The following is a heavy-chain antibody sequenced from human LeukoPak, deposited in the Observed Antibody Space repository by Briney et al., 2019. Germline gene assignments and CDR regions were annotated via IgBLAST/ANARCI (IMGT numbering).Heavy chain of an antibody. J-gene: IGHJ5*02. CDR1: GYSISSGYY. CDR3: ARGSGWTSGWFDP. Sequence: SETLSLTCAVSGYSISSGYYWGWIRQPPGQGLEWIGSIYHSGSTYCNPSLKSRVTISVDTSKNQFSLKLSSVTAADTAVYYCARGSGWTSGWFDPWGQGTLVTVSS. V-gene: IGHV4-38-2*01. D-gene: IGHD6-19*01. CDR2: IYHSGST.